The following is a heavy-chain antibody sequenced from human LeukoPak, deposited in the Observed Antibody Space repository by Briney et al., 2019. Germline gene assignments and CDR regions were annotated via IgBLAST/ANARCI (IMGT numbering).Heavy chain of an antibody. CDR1: GGSFSGYY. J-gene: IGHJ4*02. Sequence: SETLSLTCAVYGGSFSGYYWSWIRQPPGKGLEWIGEINHSGSTNHNPSLKSRVTISVDTSKNQFSLKLSSVTAADTAVYYCARIAVAGTIDYWGQGTLVTVSS. D-gene: IGHD6-19*01. V-gene: IGHV4-34*01. CDR2: INHSGST. CDR3: ARIAVAGTIDY.